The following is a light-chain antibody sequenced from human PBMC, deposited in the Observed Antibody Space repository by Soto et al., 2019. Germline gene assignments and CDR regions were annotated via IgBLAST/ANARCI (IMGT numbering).Light chain of an antibody. J-gene: IGKJ1*01. CDR2: KTS. CDR1: QSISSW. CDR3: QYYNIYCWT. V-gene: IGKV1-5*03. Sequence: DIQLTQSPSTLSASVGDRVTITCRASQSISSWLAWYQQKPGKAPKFLIYKTSNLESGVPSRFSGSGSGTDFTLTISSLQPDDFATYYCQYYNIYCWTFGQGTKVEIK.